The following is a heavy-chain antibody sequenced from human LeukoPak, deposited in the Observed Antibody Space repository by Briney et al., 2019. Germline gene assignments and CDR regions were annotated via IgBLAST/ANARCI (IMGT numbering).Heavy chain of an antibody. V-gene: IGHV4-59*01. Sequence: SETLSLTCTVSGGSISSYYWSWIRQPPGKGLEWIGYIYYSGSTNYNPSLKSRVTISVDTSKNQFSLKLSSVTAADTAVYYCARDSGAAAGTGGFDYWGQGTLVTVSS. J-gene: IGHJ4*02. CDR1: GGSISSYY. CDR3: ARDSGAAAGTGGFDY. CDR2: IYYSGST. D-gene: IGHD6-13*01.